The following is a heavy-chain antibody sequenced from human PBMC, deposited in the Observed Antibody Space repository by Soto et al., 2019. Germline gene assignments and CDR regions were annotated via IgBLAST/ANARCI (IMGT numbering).Heavy chain of an antibody. CDR1: GFTFSINT. CDR2: ISSSYYI. V-gene: IGHV3-21*02. Sequence: EVQLVESGGGLVKPGVSLRLSCAASGFTFSINTMNWVRQAPGKGLEWVSSISSSYYINYADSVKGRFTSSRDNAKNSRYLPVNSLRAEDTAVYYCARGSGGMDVWGQGTTVTVSS. CDR3: ARGSGGMDV. J-gene: IGHJ6*02. D-gene: IGHD3-10*01.